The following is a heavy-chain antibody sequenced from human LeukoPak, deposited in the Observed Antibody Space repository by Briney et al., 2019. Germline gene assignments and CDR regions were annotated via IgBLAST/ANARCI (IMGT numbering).Heavy chain of an antibody. CDR1: GFTFSSYA. CDR2: ISGSGGST. V-gene: IGHV3-23*01. Sequence: GGSLRLSCAASGFTFSSYAMSWVRQAPGKGLEWVSAISGSGGSTYYADSVKGRFTISRANAKNTLYLQLNSLHADATAVYYCAKDARIAAACSDYWGQGTLVTVSS. CDR3: AKDARIAAACSDY. D-gene: IGHD6-13*01. J-gene: IGHJ4*02.